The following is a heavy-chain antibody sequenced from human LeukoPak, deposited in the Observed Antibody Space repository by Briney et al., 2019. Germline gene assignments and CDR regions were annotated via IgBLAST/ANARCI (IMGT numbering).Heavy chain of an antibody. J-gene: IGHJ2*01. V-gene: IGHV1-18*01. D-gene: IGHD5-18*01. CDR3: ARDRPGYWAAMVWTVSGYFDL. CDR1: GYTFTSYG. CDR2: ISAYNGNT. Sequence: ASVKVSCKASGYTFTSYGISWVRQAPGQGLEWTGWISAYNGNTNYAQKLQGRVTMTTDTSTSTAYMELRSLRSDDTAVYYCARDRPGYWAAMVWTVSGYFDLWGRGTLVTVSS.